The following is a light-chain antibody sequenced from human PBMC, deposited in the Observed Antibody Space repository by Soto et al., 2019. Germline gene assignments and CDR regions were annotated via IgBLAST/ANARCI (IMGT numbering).Light chain of an antibody. Sequence: DIQMTQSPSSLSASMGDRVTITCRASQAIGNFLAWSQQRPGKVPKLLIYAASTLQSGVPSRFSGSGSGTHFSLTINSLLPEDVATYYCQKYNSAPWTFGQGTKVDI. J-gene: IGKJ1*01. CDR2: AAS. CDR1: QAIGNF. V-gene: IGKV1-27*01. CDR3: QKYNSAPWT.